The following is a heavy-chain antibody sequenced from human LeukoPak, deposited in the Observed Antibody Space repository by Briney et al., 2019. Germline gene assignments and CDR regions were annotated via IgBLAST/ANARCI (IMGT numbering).Heavy chain of an antibody. D-gene: IGHD3-22*01. CDR2: IYYSGST. CDR3: ARTHDNHYYYMDV. Sequence: SETLSLTCTVSGGSISSGGYYWSWIRQHPGKGLEWIGYIYYSGSTYYNPSLKSRVTISVDTSKNHFSLKLSSVTAADTAVYYCARTHDNHYYYMDVWGKGTTVTVSS. CDR1: GGSISSGGYY. V-gene: IGHV4-31*03. J-gene: IGHJ6*03.